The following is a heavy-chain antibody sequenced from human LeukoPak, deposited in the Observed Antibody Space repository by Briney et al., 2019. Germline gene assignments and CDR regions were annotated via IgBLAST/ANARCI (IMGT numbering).Heavy chain of an antibody. Sequence: PGGSLRLSCAASGFSFSNAWMSWVRQAPGKGLEWVGRIKSKTDGGTTDYAAPVKGRFTISRDDSKNTLYLQMNSLKTEDTAVYYCTTDGDYGDYSFDYWGQGTLVTVSS. V-gene: IGHV3-15*01. CDR1: GFSFSNAW. CDR2: IKSKTDGGTT. J-gene: IGHJ4*02. CDR3: TTDGDYGDYSFDY. D-gene: IGHD4-17*01.